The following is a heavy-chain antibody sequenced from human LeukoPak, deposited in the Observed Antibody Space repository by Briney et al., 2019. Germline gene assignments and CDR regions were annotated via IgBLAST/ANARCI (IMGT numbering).Heavy chain of an antibody. J-gene: IGHJ4*02. Sequence: GGSLRLSCTASGFTFGDYAMSWIRQAPGKGLEWVGFIRSKAYGETADYAASVKGRFTISRDDSKAIAYLQMTSLKTEDTAVYHCTRDRGAYNLYDYWGQGTLVTVSS. CDR3: TRDRGAYNLYDY. CDR2: IRSKAYGETA. CDR1: GFTFGDYA. D-gene: IGHD1-1*01. V-gene: IGHV3-49*03.